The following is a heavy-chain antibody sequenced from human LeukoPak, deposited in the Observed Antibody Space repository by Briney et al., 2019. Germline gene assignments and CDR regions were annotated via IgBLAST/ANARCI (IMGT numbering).Heavy chain of an antibody. CDR2: IYYSGST. J-gene: IGHJ4*02. CDR3: ARLPVGVWGSYRYRYFDY. CDR1: GGSISSSSYY. V-gene: IGHV4-39*01. D-gene: IGHD3-16*02. Sequence: SKTLSLTCTVSGGSISSSSYYWGWIRQPPGKGLEWIGSIYYSGSTYYNPSLKSRVTISVDTSKNQFSLKLSSVTAADTAVYYCARLPVGVWGSYRYRYFDYWGQGTLVTVSS.